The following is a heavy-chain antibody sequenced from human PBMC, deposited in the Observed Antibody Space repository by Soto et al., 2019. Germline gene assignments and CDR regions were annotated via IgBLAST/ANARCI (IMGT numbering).Heavy chain of an antibody. V-gene: IGHV3-21*01. Sequence: EVQLVESGGGLVKPGGSLRLSCAASGFTFSSYSMNWVRQAPGKGLEWVSSISSSSSYIYYADSVKGRFTISRDNAKNSLYLQMNGLRAQATSVYSCARDYGVPWFPHWSSALWGRGPLVTVPS. D-gene: IGHD3-10*01. CDR3: ARDYGVPWFPHWSSAL. CDR1: GFTFSSYS. CDR2: ISSSSSYI. J-gene: IGHJ2*01.